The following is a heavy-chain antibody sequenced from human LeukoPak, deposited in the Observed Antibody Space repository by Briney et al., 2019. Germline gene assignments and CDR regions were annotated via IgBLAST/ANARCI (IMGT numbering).Heavy chain of an antibody. J-gene: IGHJ4*02. V-gene: IGHV3-21*01. D-gene: IGHD4-17*01. CDR3: ASTVRTTSFDS. CDR1: VFTFSNYN. Sequence: SGGSLRLSCAASVFTFSNYNMNWVRQAPGKGLEWVSSISRSSDYIYYTDSLKGRFTISRDNAKNSLYLQMNSLRAEDTAVYYCASTVRTTSFDSWGQGTLVTVSS. CDR2: ISRSSDYI.